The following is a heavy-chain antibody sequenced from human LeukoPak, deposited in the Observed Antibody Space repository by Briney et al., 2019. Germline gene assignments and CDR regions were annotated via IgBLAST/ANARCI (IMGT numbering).Heavy chain of an antibody. Sequence: GGSLRLSCAASGFTFINAWMSWVRQAPGKGLEWVGRIKSKTDGGTTDYAAPVKGRFTISRDDSKNTLYLQMNSLRAEDTAVYYCAKDYLGFYDNWGQGTLVTVSS. D-gene: IGHD3-16*01. CDR1: GFTFINAW. J-gene: IGHJ4*02. CDR3: AKDYLGFYDN. V-gene: IGHV3-15*01. CDR2: IKSKTDGGTT.